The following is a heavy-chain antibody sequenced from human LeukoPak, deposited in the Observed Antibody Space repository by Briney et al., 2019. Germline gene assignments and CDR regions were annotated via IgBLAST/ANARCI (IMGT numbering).Heavy chain of an antibody. CDR2: IDWDGDNT. CDR1: GFTFDDYA. D-gene: IGHD3/OR15-3a*01. J-gene: IGHJ6*02. CDR3: AKGGRRGYGTPYYYGMDA. V-gene: IGHV3-43D*03. Sequence: GGSLRLSCAASGFTFDDYAMHWVRQAPGKGLEWVSLIDWDGDNTYYADSVKGRFIISRDNRKKSLYLQMNSLRTEDTALFYCAKGGRRGYGTPYYYGMDAWGQGTTVTVSS.